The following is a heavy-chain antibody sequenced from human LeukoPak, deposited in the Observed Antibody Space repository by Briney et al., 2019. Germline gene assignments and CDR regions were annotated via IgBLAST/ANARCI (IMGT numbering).Heavy chain of an antibody. CDR1: GFTFSSYA. Sequence: EPGGSLRLSCAASGFTFSSYAMSWVRQAPGKGLEWVSVITGTSGTTYYAESVKGRFTISRDNSKNTLYLQMNSLRAEDTAVYYCARWVVVAATQYYNGMDVWGQGTTVTVSS. J-gene: IGHJ6*02. D-gene: IGHD2-15*01. CDR2: ITGTSGTT. V-gene: IGHV3-23*01. CDR3: ARWVVVAATQYYNGMDV.